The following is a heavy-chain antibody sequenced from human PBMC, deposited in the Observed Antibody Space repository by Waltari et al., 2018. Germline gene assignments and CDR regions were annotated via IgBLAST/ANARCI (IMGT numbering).Heavy chain of an antibody. J-gene: IGHJ4*02. CDR3: ARDWIGSGSLPLGY. CDR1: GGTFSSYA. V-gene: IGHV1-69*08. Sequence: QVQLVQSGAEVKKPGSSVKVSCKASGGTFSSYAIHWVRQAPGQGLEWMGRFIPICGTANDAQKFQGRVTITADKSTSTADMELSSMRSEDTAVYYCARDWIGSGSLPLGYWGQGTLVTVSS. D-gene: IGHD3-10*01. CDR2: FIPICGTA.